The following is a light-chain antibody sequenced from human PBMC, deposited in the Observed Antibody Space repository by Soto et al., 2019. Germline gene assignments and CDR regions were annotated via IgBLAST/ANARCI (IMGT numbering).Light chain of an antibody. J-gene: IGLJ1*01. CDR1: SSDVGGYNY. CDR2: DVS. V-gene: IGLV2-14*01. Sequence: QSALTQPASVCGSPGQSITISCTGTSSDVGGYNYVSWYPQHPGKAPKLMIYDVSNRPSGVSNRFSGSKSGNTASLTISGIQADDEAYYYCSSYTSSGKYVFGTGTKLTVL. CDR3: SSYTSSGKYV.